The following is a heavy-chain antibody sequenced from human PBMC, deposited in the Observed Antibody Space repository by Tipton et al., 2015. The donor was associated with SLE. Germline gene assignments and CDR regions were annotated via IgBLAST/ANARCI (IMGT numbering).Heavy chain of an antibody. CDR1: GYSFTSYW. V-gene: IGHV5-51*03. J-gene: IGHJ3*02. D-gene: IGHD6-13*01. Sequence: QLVQSGAEVKKPGESLKISCKGSGYSFTSYWIGWVRQMPGKGLEWMGIIYPGDSDTRYSPSFQGQVTISADKSISTAYLQWSSLKASDTAMYYCARPPSDSISWNDAFDIWGQGTMVTVSS. CDR2: IYPGDSDT. CDR3: ARPPSDSISWNDAFDI.